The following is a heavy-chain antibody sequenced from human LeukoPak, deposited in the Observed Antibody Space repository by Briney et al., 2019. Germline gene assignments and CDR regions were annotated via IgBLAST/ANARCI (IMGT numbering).Heavy chain of an antibody. CDR1: GGSFSGYY. V-gene: IGHV4-34*01. CDR2: INHSGST. D-gene: IGHD2-2*01. CDR3: ARGRSDIVVVPAANHFDY. J-gene: IGHJ4*02. Sequence: PSETLSLTCAVYGGSFSGYYWSWIRQPPGKGLEWIGGINHSGSTNYNPSLKSRVTISVDTSKNQFSLKLSSVTAADTAVYYCARGRSDIVVVPAANHFDYWGQGTLVTVSS.